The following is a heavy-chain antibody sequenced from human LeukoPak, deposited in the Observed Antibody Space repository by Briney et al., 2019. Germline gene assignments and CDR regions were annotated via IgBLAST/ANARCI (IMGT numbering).Heavy chain of an antibody. V-gene: IGHV5-51*01. D-gene: IGHD6-13*01. CDR3: ARLSSSWYMDGMDV. CDR1: GYTFSNYW. Sequence: SGESLKISCKGSGYTFSNYWIGWVRQMPGKGLEWMGIIYPGDSDTRYSPSFQGQVTISVDKSTSTAYLQWSSLKASDTAMYYCARLSSSWYMDGMDVWGQGTTVTVSS. J-gene: IGHJ6*02. CDR2: IYPGDSDT.